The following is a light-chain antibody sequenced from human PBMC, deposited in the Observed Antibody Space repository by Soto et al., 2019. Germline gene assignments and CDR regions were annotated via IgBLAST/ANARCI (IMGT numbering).Light chain of an antibody. Sequence: QPVLTQPRSVSGSRGQSVTISCTGTSSDVGRYKYVSWYQQFSGKAPKLMIYDVTQRPSGVPGRFSGSKSDNTASLTISGLQPEDEAVYYCCSFAGSNTYVFGTGTKLTVL. V-gene: IGLV2-11*01. CDR1: SSDVGRYKY. CDR2: DVT. J-gene: IGLJ1*01. CDR3: CSFAGSNTYV.